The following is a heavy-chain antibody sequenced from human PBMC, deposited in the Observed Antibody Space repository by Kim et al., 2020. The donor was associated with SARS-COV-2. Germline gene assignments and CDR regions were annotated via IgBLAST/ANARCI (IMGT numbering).Heavy chain of an antibody. D-gene: IGHD3-9*01. CDR1: GGSIGSSRYH. Sequence: SETLSLTCTVSGGSIGSSRYHWGWIRQPPGKGLEWIATIYYSGSTYYNPSLGGRVTISVDTSKNQFSLKLSSVTAADTAVYYCGRHGPRAGYEPDSYFYYAMDVWGQGTTVAVSS. CDR2: IYYSGST. J-gene: IGHJ6*02. CDR3: GRHGPRAGYEPDSYFYYAMDV. V-gene: IGHV4-39*01.